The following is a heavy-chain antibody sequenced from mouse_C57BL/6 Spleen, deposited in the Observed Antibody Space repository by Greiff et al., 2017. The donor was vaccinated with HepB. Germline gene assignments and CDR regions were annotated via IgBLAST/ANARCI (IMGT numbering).Heavy chain of an antibody. J-gene: IGHJ1*03. D-gene: IGHD2-5*01. V-gene: IGHV1-64*01. CDR1: GYTFTSYW. CDR2: IHPNSGST. Sequence: VQLQQPGAELVKPGASVKLSCKASGYTFTSYWMHWVKQRPGQGLEWIGMIHPNSGSTNYNEKFKSKATLTVDKSSSTAYMQLSSLTSEDSAVYYCARVYYSNFWYFDVWGTGTTVTVSS. CDR3: ARVYYSNFWYFDV.